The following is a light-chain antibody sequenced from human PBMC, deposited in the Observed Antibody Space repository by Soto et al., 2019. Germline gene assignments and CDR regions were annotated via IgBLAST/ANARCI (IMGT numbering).Light chain of an antibody. J-gene: IGKJ1*01. CDR3: QKYDTSPRT. V-gene: IGKV3-20*01. Sequence: VLTQSPGTLSLSPGERATLSCRASQTLRGRYLAWYQQKTGQAPRLLIYGESTRATGIPARLSGSGSGTDLNLTISRLEPEDFAVYYCQKYDTSPRTCGQGTKVDIK. CDR1: QTLRGRY. CDR2: GES.